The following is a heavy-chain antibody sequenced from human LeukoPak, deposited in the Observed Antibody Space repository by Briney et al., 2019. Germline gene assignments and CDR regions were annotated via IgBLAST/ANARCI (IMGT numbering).Heavy chain of an antibody. CDR3: AKDTSDYYGSGTYFNWFDP. CDR2: ISWNSGSI. D-gene: IGHD3-10*01. J-gene: IGHJ5*02. CDR1: GFTFDDYA. Sequence: GGSLRLSCAASGFTFDDYAMHWVRQAPGKGLEWVSGISWNSGSIGYADSVKGRFTISRDNAKNSLYLQMNSLRAEDTALYYCAKDTSDYYGSGTYFNWFDPWGQGTLVTVSS. V-gene: IGHV3-9*01.